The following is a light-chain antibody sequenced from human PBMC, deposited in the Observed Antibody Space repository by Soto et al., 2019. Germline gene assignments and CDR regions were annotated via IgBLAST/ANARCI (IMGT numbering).Light chain of an antibody. CDR2: GAS. V-gene: IGKV3-15*01. CDR3: QQYNNWPQT. Sequence: EIVMTQSPVTLSVSPGERATLSCRASQSVSSKLAWYQQKPGQAPRLFIYGASTRATGIPARFSGSGSGTEFTLSISSLQSEDFAVYYCQQYNNWPQTFGQGTKLEIK. CDR1: QSVSSK. J-gene: IGKJ2*01.